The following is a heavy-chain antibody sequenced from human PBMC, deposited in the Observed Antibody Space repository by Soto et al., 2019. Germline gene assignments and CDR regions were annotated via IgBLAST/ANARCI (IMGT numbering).Heavy chain of an antibody. J-gene: IGHJ4*02. V-gene: IGHV1-18*04. CDR2: INPYNGNT. CDR1: GYTFTNYG. Sequence: QVQLLQSEAEVKKPGASVKVSCKASGYTFTNYGIIWQRQAPGQGLEWMSWINPYNGNTYYAQRVQGRVTLTTDTSTSTAFMELRSLRSDDTAVYYCARVPTDTSGYYKYYFDYWGQGTLVTVSS. D-gene: IGHD3-22*01. CDR3: ARVPTDTSGYYKYYFDY.